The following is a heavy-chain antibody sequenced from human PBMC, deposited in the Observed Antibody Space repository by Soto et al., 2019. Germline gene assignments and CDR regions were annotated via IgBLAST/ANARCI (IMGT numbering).Heavy chain of an antibody. CDR2: INHSGST. J-gene: IGHJ4*02. Sequence: SETLSLTCAVYGGSFSGYYWSWIRQPPGKGLEWIGEINHSGSTNYNPSLKSRVTISVDTSKNQFSLKLSSVTAADTAVYYCARGWRGYYDSSGLDYWGQGTLVTVSS. CDR3: ARGWRGYYDSSGLDY. CDR1: GGSFSGYY. V-gene: IGHV4-34*01. D-gene: IGHD3-22*01.